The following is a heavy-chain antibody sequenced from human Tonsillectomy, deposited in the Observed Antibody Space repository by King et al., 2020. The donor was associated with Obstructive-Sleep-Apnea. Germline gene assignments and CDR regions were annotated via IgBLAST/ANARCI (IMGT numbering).Heavy chain of an antibody. CDR3: AREGGVGFDY. CDR1: GFTFSSYN. J-gene: IGHJ4*02. CDR2: ISGTSSYI. V-gene: IGHV3-21*06. D-gene: IGHD2-15*01. Sequence: EVQLVESGGGLVKPGGSLRLSCAASGFTFSSYNMNWFRQAPGKGLEWVSSISGTSSYIYYADSGKGRFTISRDNAKSSLDLQMNSLRAEDTAVYYCAREGGVGFDYWGQGTLVTVSS.